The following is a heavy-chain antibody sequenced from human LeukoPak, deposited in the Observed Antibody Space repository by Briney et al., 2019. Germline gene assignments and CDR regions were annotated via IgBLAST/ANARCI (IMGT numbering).Heavy chain of an antibody. Sequence: GASVKVSCKASGYTFTSYDINWVRQATGQGLEWMGWMNPNSGNTGYAQKFQGRVTMTRNTSISTAYMELSSLRSEDTAVYYCARDSRGGDYMSYYYMDVWGKGTTVTVSS. V-gene: IGHV1-8*01. CDR2: MNPNSGNT. J-gene: IGHJ6*03. CDR3: ARDSRGGDYMSYYYMDV. D-gene: IGHD2-21*02. CDR1: GYTFTSYD.